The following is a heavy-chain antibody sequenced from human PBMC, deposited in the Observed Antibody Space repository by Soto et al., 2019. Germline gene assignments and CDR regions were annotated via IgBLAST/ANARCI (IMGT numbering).Heavy chain of an antibody. CDR1: GGSFSGYY. CDR3: ARDSSYYYYYYGMDV. V-gene: IGHV4-34*01. D-gene: IGHD6-6*01. Sequence: SETLSLTCAVYGGSFSGYYWSWIRQPPGEGLEWIGEINHSGSTNYNPSLKSRVTISVDTSKNQFSLKLSSVTAADTAVYYCARDSSYYYYYYGMDVWGQGTTVTVSS. J-gene: IGHJ6*02. CDR2: INHSGST.